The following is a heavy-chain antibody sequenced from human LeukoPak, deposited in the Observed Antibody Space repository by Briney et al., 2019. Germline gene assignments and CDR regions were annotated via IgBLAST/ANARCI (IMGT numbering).Heavy chain of an antibody. J-gene: IGHJ4*02. CDR3: ASLAVYYDDNGSADY. CDR2: IIPIFGTA. CDR1: GGTFSSYA. D-gene: IGHD3-22*01. Sequence: ASVKVSCKASGGTFSSYAISWVRQAPGQGLEWMGGIIPIFGTANYAQKFQGRVTIIADESTSTAYMELSSLRSEDTAVYYCASLAVYYDDNGSADYWGQGTLVTVSS. V-gene: IGHV1-69*13.